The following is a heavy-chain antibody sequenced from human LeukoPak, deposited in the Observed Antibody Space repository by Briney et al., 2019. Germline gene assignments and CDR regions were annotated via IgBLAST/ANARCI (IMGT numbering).Heavy chain of an antibody. CDR2: IISIFGMG. CDR1: GATFSSYT. V-gene: IGHV1-69*02. J-gene: IGHJ6*02. D-gene: IGHD5-24*01. Sequence: PVKVSCKASGATFSSYTISWVRDGPGQGLEWMGRIISIFGMGNYAQKFQGRVTITADKSTSTAYMELSSLRSKDTAVYYCARAKVEMATGYYYYGMDVWGQGTMVTVSS. CDR3: ARAKVEMATGYYYYGMDV.